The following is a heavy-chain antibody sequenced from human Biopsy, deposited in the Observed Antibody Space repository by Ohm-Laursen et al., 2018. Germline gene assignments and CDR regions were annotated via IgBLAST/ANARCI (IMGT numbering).Heavy chain of an antibody. CDR3: ARDSGILNYGNFKYYHYYGMDV. Sequence: GTLSLTCTVSGDSISSYYWSWIRQPPGKGLEWIGHIYYSVMTNYNPSLQSRVSISVDTSRNQVSLTLSSVTAADTAVYYCARDSGILNYGNFKYYHYYGMDVWGQGTKVTVSS. J-gene: IGHJ6*02. D-gene: IGHD4-11*01. V-gene: IGHV4-59*01. CDR1: GDSISSYY. CDR2: IYYSVMT.